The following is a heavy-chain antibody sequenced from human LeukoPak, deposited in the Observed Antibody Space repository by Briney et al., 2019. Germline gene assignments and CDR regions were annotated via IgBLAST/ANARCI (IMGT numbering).Heavy chain of an antibody. V-gene: IGHV3-33*06. Sequence: GGSLRLSCVASGFSFGTFGMHWVRQAPGKGLEWVAVLWYDASEKYYADSVKGRFTISRDNSKNTLYLQMNSLRAEDTAVYYCAKDLTTGTLSFDYWGQGTLVTVSS. CDR2: LWYDASEK. CDR1: GFSFGTFG. D-gene: IGHD1-1*01. CDR3: AKDLTTGTLSFDY. J-gene: IGHJ4*02.